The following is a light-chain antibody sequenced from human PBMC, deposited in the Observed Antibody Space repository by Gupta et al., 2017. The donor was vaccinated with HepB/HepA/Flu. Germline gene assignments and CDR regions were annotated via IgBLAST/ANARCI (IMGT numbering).Light chain of an antibody. CDR2: SNN. CDR1: SSNIGSNT. Sequence: QSVLTQPPSASGTPGQRVTISCSGSSSNIGSNTVNWYQQLPGTAPKLLIYSNNQRPSGVPDRCSGSKSGTSASLAISGLQAEDEADYYCAAWDDRLNGNVVFGGGTKLTVL. CDR3: AAWDDRLNGNVV. V-gene: IGLV1-44*01. J-gene: IGLJ2*01.